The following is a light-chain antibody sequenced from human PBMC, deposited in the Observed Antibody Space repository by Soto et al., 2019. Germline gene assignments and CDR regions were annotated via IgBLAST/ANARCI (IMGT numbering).Light chain of an antibody. CDR1: SSDIGAYNS. CDR3: LSYTASTNFV. CDR2: QVS. J-gene: IGLJ1*01. Sequence: QSALTHPASVSWSPGHSITISCTGTSSDIGAYNSVSWYQQHPGKAPKLIVFQVSFRPSAVSDRFSGSKSDNTASLTISGLQTEDEADYYCLSYTASTNFVFGTGTKVTVL. V-gene: IGLV2-14*01.